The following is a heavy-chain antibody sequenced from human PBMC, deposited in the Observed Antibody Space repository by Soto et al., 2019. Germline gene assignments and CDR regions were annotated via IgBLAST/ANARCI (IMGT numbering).Heavy chain of an antibody. CDR2: ISAYNGNT. D-gene: IGHD3-22*01. CDR3: ARGGHDSSADALYF. J-gene: IGHJ3*01. Sequence: QVQLVQSGAEVKKPGASVKVSCKASSYTFTSFGIIWVRQAPGQGLEWMGWISAYNGNTNYAQRVQGRVTMSTDTPTSTAYMELRSLRSDDTAVYYCARGGHDSSADALYFWGQGTMVTVSS. V-gene: IGHV1-18*01. CDR1: SYTFTSFG.